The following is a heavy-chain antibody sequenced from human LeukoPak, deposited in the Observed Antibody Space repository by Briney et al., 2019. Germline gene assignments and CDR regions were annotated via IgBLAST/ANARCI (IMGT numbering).Heavy chain of an antibody. V-gene: IGHV3-66*01. Sequence: GGSLRLSCAASGFTVSSNYMSWVRQAPGKGLEWVSVIYSGGSTYYADSVKGRFTISRDNSKNTLYLQMNSLRAEDTAVYYCAKDPTYSTTWYGSFDIWGQGTMVTVSS. CDR2: IYSGGST. D-gene: IGHD6-13*01. J-gene: IGHJ3*02. CDR1: GFTVSSNY. CDR3: AKDPTYSTTWYGSFDI.